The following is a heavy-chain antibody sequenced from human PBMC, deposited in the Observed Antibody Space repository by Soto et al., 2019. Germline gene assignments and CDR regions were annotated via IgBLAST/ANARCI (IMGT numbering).Heavy chain of an antibody. V-gene: IGHV3-30*18. Sequence: QVQLVESGGGVVQPGKSLRLSCAASGFTFNTYVMHWVRQAPGKGPEWVAVISNDGSNKYYADSVKGPFAISRDNSKNTLYLQMNSLRDEDTAVYYCANCNYPQSDWGQGTLVTVSS. CDR1: GFTFNTYV. CDR2: ISNDGSNK. J-gene: IGHJ4*02. CDR3: ANCNYPQSD. D-gene: IGHD4-4*01.